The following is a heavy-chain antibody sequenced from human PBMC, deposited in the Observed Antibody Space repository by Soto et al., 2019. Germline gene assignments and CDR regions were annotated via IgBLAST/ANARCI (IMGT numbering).Heavy chain of an antibody. CDR1: GGSISSYY. CDR2: IYYSGST. J-gene: IGHJ3*02. V-gene: IGHV4-59*08. CDR3: ARTYGDSIFDI. Sequence: PSETLSLTCTASGGSISSYYWSWIRQPPGKGLEWIGYIYYSGSTNYNPSLKSRVTISVDTSKNQFSLKLSSVTAADTAVYYCARTYGDSIFDIWGQGTMVTVSS. D-gene: IGHD4-17*01.